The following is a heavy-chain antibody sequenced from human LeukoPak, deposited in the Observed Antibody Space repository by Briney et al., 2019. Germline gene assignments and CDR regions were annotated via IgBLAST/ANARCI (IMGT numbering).Heavy chain of an antibody. J-gene: IGHJ6*02. CDR3: ALTTVVYGMDV. CDR1: GYTFTGYY. V-gene: IGHV1-2*06. CDR2: INPNSGGT. Sequence: ASVTVSCTASGYTFTGYYMHWVRQAPGQGLEWMGRINPNSGGTNYAQKFQGRVTMTRDTSISTAYMELSRLRSDDTAVYYCALTTVVYGMDVWGQGTTVTVSS. D-gene: IGHD4-23*01.